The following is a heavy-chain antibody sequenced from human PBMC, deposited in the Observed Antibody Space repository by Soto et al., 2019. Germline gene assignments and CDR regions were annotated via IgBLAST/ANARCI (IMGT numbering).Heavy chain of an antibody. J-gene: IGHJ4*02. CDR3: AKRRGAGGHFDY. D-gene: IGHD2-15*01. V-gene: IGHV3-23*01. Sequence: DVQLLESGGGLVQPEGSLRLSCAASGFTFSSYAMGWVRQGPGKGLEWVAVVSIGGSTHYADSVRGRFTISRDNSKNTLSLQMNSLTAEDTDVYFCAKRRGAGGHFDYWGQVALVTVFS. CDR1: GFTFSSYA. CDR2: VSIGGST.